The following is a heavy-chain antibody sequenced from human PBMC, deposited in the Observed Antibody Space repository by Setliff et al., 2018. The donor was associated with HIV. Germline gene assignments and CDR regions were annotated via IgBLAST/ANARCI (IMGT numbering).Heavy chain of an antibody. V-gene: IGHV1-8*02. CDR3: AKDRVSGWNNWFDP. J-gene: IGHJ5*02. Sequence: ASVKVSCKASGYTFTSYDINWVRQATGQGLEWMGWMNPNSGNTGYAQKFQGRVTMTRNTSISTAYMELSSLRSEDTAIYYCAKDRVSGWNNWFDPWGQGTLVTVSS. CDR1: GYTFTSYD. CDR2: MNPNSGNT. D-gene: IGHD6-19*01.